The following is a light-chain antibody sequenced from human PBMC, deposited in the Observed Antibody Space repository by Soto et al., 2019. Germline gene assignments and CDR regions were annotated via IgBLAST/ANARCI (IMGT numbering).Light chain of an antibody. CDR2: GAS. Sequence: EIVMTQSPATLSVSPGDTATLSCRASQSIGSNLAWYQQKPGQAPRLLISGASTRATGVPARFSGSGSGTELTLTISSLQSEDFAVYYCQQYNNWPPWTFGQGTKVEIK. V-gene: IGKV3-15*01. CDR3: QQYNNWPPWT. J-gene: IGKJ1*01. CDR1: QSIGSN.